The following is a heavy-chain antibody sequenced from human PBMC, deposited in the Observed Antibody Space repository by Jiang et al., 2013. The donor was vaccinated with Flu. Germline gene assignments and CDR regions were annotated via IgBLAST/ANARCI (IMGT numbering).Heavy chain of an antibody. Sequence: GSGLVKPSETLSLTCTVSGGSISSSSYYWGWIRQPPGKGLEWIGSIYYSGSNYQNPSLKSRVTISVDTSKNQFSLKLSSVTAADTAVYYCARRERTGATTAFDIWGQGT. CDR3: ARRERTGATTAFDI. V-gene: IGHV4-39*01. D-gene: IGHD1-26*01. J-gene: IGHJ3*02. CDR1: GGSISSSSYY. CDR2: IYYSGSN.